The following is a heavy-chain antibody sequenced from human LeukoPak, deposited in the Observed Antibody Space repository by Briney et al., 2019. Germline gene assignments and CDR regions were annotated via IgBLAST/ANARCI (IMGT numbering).Heavy chain of an antibody. Sequence: GGSLRLSCTASGFTFGDYAMSWVRQAPGKGLEWVGSIRIKGYGGTTEYAASVKGRFTISRDDSKSIAYLQMNSLKTDDTAVYFCTTYVLGANYYYMDVWGKGTTVTVSS. CDR1: GFTFGDYA. CDR3: TTYVLGANYYYMDV. V-gene: IGHV3-49*04. CDR2: IRIKGYGGTT. J-gene: IGHJ6*03. D-gene: IGHD3-16*01.